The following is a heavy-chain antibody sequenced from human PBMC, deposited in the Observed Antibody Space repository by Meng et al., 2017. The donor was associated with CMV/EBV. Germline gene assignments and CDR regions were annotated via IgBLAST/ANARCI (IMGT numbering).Heavy chain of an antibody. Sequence: SETLSLTCTVSGGSISSSSYYWGWIRQPPGQGLEWIGSIYYSGSTYYNPSLKRRVTIPVDTSKNQFSLKLSSVTAAATAFYYCARGPYCSSTSCYPSWFDPWGQGTLVTVSS. CDR2: IYYSGST. V-gene: IGHV4-39*07. D-gene: IGHD2-2*01. J-gene: IGHJ5*02. CDR3: ARGPYCSSTSCYPSWFDP. CDR1: GGSISSSSYY.